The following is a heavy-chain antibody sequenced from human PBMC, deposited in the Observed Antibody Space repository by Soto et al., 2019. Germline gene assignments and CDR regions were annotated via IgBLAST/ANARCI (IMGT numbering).Heavy chain of an antibody. J-gene: IGHJ5*02. D-gene: IGHD1-1*01. Sequence: SETLSLTCTVSGASISGLYWSWIRRSAGKGLEWIGRIYATGTTDYNPSLKSRVMMSVDTSKKQFSLKLRSVTAADTAVYYCVRDGTKTLRDWFDPWGQGISVTVSS. CDR1: GASISGLY. V-gene: IGHV4-4*07. CDR2: IYATGTT. CDR3: VRDGTKTLRDWFDP.